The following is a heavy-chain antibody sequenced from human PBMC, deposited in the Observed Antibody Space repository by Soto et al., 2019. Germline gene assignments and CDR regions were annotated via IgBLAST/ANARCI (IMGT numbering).Heavy chain of an antibody. Sequence: QVQLVQSGAEVKKPGSSVKVSCKASGGTFSRHPISWVRQVSGQGLEWMGGIIPFSNTITYAQKFQVRVTISADESTSTAYMELSSLRSDDTAVYYCTREGYKYGRPANFDSWGQGTLVTVSS. CDR3: TREGYKYGRPANFDS. CDR2: IIPFSNTI. J-gene: IGHJ4*02. CDR1: GGTFSRHP. D-gene: IGHD5-18*01. V-gene: IGHV1-69*01.